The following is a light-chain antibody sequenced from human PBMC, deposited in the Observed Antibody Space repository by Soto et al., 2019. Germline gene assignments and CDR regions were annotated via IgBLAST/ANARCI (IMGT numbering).Light chain of an antibody. CDR1: QGISRL. Sequence: DIQMTQSPSSVSASVGDRLTITCRASQGISRLLAWYQQKPWKAPKLLIYDASNLESGVPSTFSGSGSGTDFTLTISSLQPEDFATYYCQQFNDYPLTFGGGTKVDIK. J-gene: IGKJ4*01. V-gene: IGKV1-12*01. CDR2: DAS. CDR3: QQFNDYPLT.